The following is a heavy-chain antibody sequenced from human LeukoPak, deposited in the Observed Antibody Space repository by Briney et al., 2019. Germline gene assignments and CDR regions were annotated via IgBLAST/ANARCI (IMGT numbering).Heavy chain of an antibody. D-gene: IGHD6-19*01. V-gene: IGHV3-74*03. CDR2: ITTDGSST. CDR1: GFTFSTYW. J-gene: IGHJ4*02. Sequence: PGGSLRLSCAASGFTFSTYWMHWVRQGPGKGLLWVSRITTDGSSTKYADSVKGRFTISRDNAKHTLYLQMNSLRAEDTAVYYCARPISSGSIDYWGQGTLVIVSS. CDR3: ARPISSGSIDY.